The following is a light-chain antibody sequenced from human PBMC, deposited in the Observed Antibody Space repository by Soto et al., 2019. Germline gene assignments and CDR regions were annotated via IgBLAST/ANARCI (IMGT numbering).Light chain of an antibody. CDR3: QQYGSSPLYT. J-gene: IGKJ2*01. V-gene: IGKV3-15*01. CDR1: QSVSNN. CDR2: GAS. Sequence: EIVMTQSPATLSVSPGERASLSCRASQSVSNNLAWYQQKPGQAPRLLIYGASTRATGIPARFSGSGSGTEFTLTISRLEPEDFAVYYCQQYGSSPLYTFGQGTK.